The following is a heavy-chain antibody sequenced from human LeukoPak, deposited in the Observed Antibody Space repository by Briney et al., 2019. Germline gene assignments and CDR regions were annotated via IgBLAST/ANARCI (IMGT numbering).Heavy chain of an antibody. J-gene: IGHJ6*03. CDR3: ARSAREVLWFGELSYYMDV. V-gene: IGHV3-48*01. CDR2: ISPDTKTI. CDR1: GVTFSIYG. D-gene: IGHD3-10*01. Sequence: GGSLRLSCADSGVTFSIYGMNWVRQAPEKGLEWVSYISPDTKTIYYADSVKGRFSISRDNAKNSLYLQMNSLRAEDTAVYYCARSAREVLWFGELSYYMDVWGKGTTVTVSS.